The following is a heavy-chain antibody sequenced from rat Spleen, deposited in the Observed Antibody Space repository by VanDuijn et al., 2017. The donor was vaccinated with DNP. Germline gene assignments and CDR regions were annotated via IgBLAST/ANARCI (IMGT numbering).Heavy chain of an antibody. CDR1: GFTFSSFP. J-gene: IGHJ4*01. CDR3: ARYSRGAMDA. D-gene: IGHD1-11*01. CDR2: ISTSGGST. V-gene: IGHV5-46*01. Sequence: EVQLVESGGGLVQPGRSMKLSCAASGFTFSSFPMAWVRQAPTKGLEWLATISTSGGSTPYRDSVTGRFIISRDNAKSTLYLQMNSLRAEDTATYYCARYSRGAMDACGQGTSVTVSS.